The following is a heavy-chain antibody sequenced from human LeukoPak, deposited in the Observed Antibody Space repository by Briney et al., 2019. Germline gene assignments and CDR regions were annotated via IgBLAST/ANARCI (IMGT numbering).Heavy chain of an antibody. Sequence: PSETLSLTCTVSGGSISSSSYYWGWIRQPPGKGLEWIGSIYYSGSTYYNPSLKSRVTISVDTSKNQFSLKLSSVTAADTAVYYCARVLKYYYDSSGYNYFDYWGQGTLVTVSS. CDR2: IYYSGST. D-gene: IGHD3-22*01. V-gene: IGHV4-39*07. J-gene: IGHJ4*02. CDR3: ARVLKYYYDSSGYNYFDY. CDR1: GGSISSSSYY.